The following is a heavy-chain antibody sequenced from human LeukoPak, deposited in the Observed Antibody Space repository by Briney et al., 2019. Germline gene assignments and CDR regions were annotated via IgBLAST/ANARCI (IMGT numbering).Heavy chain of an antibody. Sequence: GGSLRLSCAASGFTFSSYGMPWVRQAPGKGLEWVAVISYDGSNKYYADSVKGRFTISRDNSKNTLYLQMNSLRAEDTAVYYCAKDKQWLVRGGGITFDYWGQGTLVTVSS. CDR2: ISYDGSNK. J-gene: IGHJ4*02. V-gene: IGHV3-30*18. CDR3: AKDKQWLVRGGGITFDY. CDR1: GFTFSSYG. D-gene: IGHD6-19*01.